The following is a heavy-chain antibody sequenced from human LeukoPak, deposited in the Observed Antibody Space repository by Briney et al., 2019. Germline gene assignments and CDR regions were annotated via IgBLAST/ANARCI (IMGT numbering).Heavy chain of an antibody. J-gene: IGHJ4*02. CDR3: ARASRDGYNQNFDH. CDR1: GYSFSNYW. D-gene: IGHD5-24*01. V-gene: IGHV5-51*01. Sequence: GESLKISCKGLGYSFSNYWSAWVRQMLGKGLEWMGIIYPGGSETRYDPSFQGHVTISADRSTSTAYLQWSSLRASDTAMYYCARASRDGYNQNFDHWGQGTLVTVSS. CDR2: IYPGGSET.